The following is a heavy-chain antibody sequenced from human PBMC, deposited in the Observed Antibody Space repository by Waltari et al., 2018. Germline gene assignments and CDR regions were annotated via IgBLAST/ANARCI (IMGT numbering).Heavy chain of an antibody. CDR2: AWFDGVQT. CDR3: AKDAFGNTYLDH. D-gene: IGHD3-10*01. CDR1: GFSLSNFG. Sequence: QVQLVESGGGVVQPGMSLRLSCAASGFSLSNFGMHWVRQVPGKRLEWVALAWFDGVQTYYADSVRCRFTISRDNSKNTLYLDIKNLRVDDTAIYYCAKDAFGNTYLDHWGQGTLVTVSS. V-gene: IGHV3-33*06. J-gene: IGHJ5*02.